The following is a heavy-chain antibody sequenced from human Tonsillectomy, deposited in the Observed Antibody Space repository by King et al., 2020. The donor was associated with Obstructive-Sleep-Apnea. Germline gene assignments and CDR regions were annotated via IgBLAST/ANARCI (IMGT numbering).Heavy chain of an antibody. CDR1: GYTFTGYY. Sequence: QLVQSGAEVKKPGASVKVSCKASGYTFTGYYMHWVRQAPGQGLEWMGWINPNSGGTDYLQKFQGRVTMTRDTSISTACMELSRLRSDDTAVYYCARDPGVDRRYNWFDPWGQGTLVTVSS. CDR2: INPNSGGT. J-gene: IGHJ5*02. CDR3: ARDPGVDRRYNWFDP. D-gene: IGHD4-17*01. V-gene: IGHV1-2*02.